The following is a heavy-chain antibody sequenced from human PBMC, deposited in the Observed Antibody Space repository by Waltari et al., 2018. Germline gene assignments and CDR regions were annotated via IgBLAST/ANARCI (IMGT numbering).Heavy chain of an antibody. J-gene: IGHJ4*02. D-gene: IGHD6-19*01. CDR1: GYTFTSYG. CDR2: VDPEDGET. V-gene: IGHV1-69-2*01. Sequence: VQLVQSGAEVKKPGASVKVSCKASGYTFTSYGISWVRQAPGQGLEWMGRVDPEDGETIYAEKFQGRVTITADTSTDTAYMELSSLRSEDTAVYYCATVGSEEWLDYWGQGTLVTVSS. CDR3: ATVGSEEWLDY.